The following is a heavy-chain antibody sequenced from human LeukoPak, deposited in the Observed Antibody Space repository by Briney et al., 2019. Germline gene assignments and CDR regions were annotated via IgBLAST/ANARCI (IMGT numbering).Heavy chain of an antibody. V-gene: IGHV1-69*01. CDR3: ARENGYDRDRELTL. J-gene: IGHJ4*02. Sequence: SVKVSCKASGGTFISYDISWVRQAPGQGLEWMGGITPIFGTANYAQKFQGRVAITADESTSTAYMELSSQRSEDTAVYYCARENGYDRDRELTLWGQGTLVTVSS. CDR1: GGTFISYD. D-gene: IGHD5-12*01. CDR2: ITPIFGTA.